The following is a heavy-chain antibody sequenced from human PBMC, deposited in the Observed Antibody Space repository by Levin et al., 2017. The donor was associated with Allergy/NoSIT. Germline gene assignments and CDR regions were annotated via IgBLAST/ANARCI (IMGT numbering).Heavy chain of an antibody. V-gene: IGHV3-33*01. CDR3: ARVLRFYYYYYMDV. Sequence: LSLTCAASGFTFSSYGMHWVRQAPGKGLEWVAVIWDDGYKKYYADSVKGRFTISRDNSKNTLYLQMNSLRAEDTAGYYCARVLRFYYYYYMDVWGKGTTVTVSS. CDR1: GFTFSSYG. D-gene: IGHD5-12*01. CDR2: IWDDGYKK. J-gene: IGHJ6*03.